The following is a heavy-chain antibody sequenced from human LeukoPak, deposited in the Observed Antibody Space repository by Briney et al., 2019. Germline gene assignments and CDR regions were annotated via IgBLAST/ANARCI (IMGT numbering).Heavy chain of an antibody. CDR3: ARHPPRRSCFDY. Sequence: SQTLSLTCTVSGGSISSGGYYWSWIRQHPGKGLEWIGYIYYSGSTNYNPSLKSRVTISVDTSKNQFSLKLSSVTAADTAVYYCARHPPRRSCFDYWGQGTLVTVSS. CDR2: IYYSGST. V-gene: IGHV4-31*03. CDR1: GGSISSGGYY. J-gene: IGHJ4*02. D-gene: IGHD6-6*01.